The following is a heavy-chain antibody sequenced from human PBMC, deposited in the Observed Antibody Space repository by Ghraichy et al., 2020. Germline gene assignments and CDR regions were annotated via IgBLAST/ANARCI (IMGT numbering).Heavy chain of an antibody. CDR1: GGSMSSDY. CDR2: ISYSGNT. J-gene: IGHJ4*02. D-gene: IGHD2/OR15-2a*01. CDR3: ARHNSRNYLVDY. Sequence: SETLSLTCSVSGGSMSSDYWSWIRQPPGKGLEWIGFISYSGNTKYNPSLKSRVTISVDTSKKQLSLKFNSVTAADTGVYYCARHNSRNYLVDYWGQGALVTVSS. V-gene: IGHV4-59*08.